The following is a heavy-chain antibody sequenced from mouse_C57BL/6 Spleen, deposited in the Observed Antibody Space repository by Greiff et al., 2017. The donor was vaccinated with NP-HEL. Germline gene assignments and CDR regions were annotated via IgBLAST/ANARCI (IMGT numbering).Heavy chain of an antibody. Sequence: EVMLVESGGGLVQPGGSLSLSCAASGFTFTDYYMSWVRQPPGKALEWLGFIRNKANGYTTEYSASVKGRFTISRDNSQSILYLQMNALRAEDSATYYCARSLYYSNYGYYAMDYWGQGTSVTVSS. V-gene: IGHV7-3*01. J-gene: IGHJ4*01. CDR1: GFTFTDYY. CDR2: IRNKANGYTT. CDR3: ARSLYYSNYGYYAMDY. D-gene: IGHD2-5*01.